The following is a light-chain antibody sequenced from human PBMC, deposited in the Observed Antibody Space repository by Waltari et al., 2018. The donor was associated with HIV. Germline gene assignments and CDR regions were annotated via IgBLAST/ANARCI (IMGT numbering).Light chain of an antibody. J-gene: IGLJ2*01. V-gene: IGLV2-11*01. CDR1: SSDVGGYNY. CDR2: DVS. CDR3: CSYAGSYRGV. Sequence: QSALTQPRSVSGSPGPSVTISCTGTSSDVGGYNYVSWYHQHPGKAPKLIIYDVSKRPSGVPDRFSGSKSGNTASLTISGLQAEDEADYYCCSYAGSYRGVFGGGTKLTVL.